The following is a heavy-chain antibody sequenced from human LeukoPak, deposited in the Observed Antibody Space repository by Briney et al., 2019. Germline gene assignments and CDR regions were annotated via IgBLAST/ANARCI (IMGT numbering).Heavy chain of an antibody. CDR2: IARSSSPI. Sequence: PGESLRLSCAASGFTFSNYNMNWVRQAPGKGLEWISYIARSSSPIYDADSVKGRFTISRDNAKNSLYLQMNSLRAEDTAVYYCARDRGGSGWPIFDSWGQGTLVTVSS. CDR1: GFTFSNYN. D-gene: IGHD6-19*01. CDR3: ARDRGGSGWPIFDS. V-gene: IGHV3-48*01. J-gene: IGHJ4*02.